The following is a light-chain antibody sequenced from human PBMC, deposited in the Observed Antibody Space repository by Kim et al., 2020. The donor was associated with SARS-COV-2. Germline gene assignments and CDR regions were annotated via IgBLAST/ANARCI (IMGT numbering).Light chain of an antibody. Sequence: SVTISCAGTSSDVGNYKYVSWYQQPPGKAPKLMIYEVSQRTSGVPDRFSGSKSGNTASLTVSGLQAEDEADYYCCSYAGSNNFEVVFGGGTQLTVL. V-gene: IGLV2-8*01. J-gene: IGLJ2*01. CDR2: EVS. CDR3: CSYAGSNNFEVV. CDR1: SSDVGNYKY.